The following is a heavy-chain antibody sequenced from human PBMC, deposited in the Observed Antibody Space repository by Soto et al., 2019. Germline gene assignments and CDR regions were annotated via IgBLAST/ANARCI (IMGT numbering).Heavy chain of an antibody. J-gene: IGHJ4*02. CDR2: ISSSGGST. CDR1: GFTFSSNA. CDR3: AKAQGGSYFDY. Sequence: VGSLRLSCAASGFTFSSNAMSWVRQAPGKGLEWVSGISSSGGSTYYADSVKGRFTISRDNSKNMLYLQMNNLRAEDTAVYYCAKAQGGSYFDYWGQGTLVTVSS. V-gene: IGHV3-23*01. D-gene: IGHD2-15*01.